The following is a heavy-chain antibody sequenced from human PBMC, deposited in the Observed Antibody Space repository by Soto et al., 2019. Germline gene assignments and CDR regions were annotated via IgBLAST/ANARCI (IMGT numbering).Heavy chain of an antibody. D-gene: IGHD3-10*01. CDR1: GGSISRYF. Sequence: SETLSLTWTVSGGSISRYFWSWIRQPPGKGLEWIGYSDYSAGTNYNPSLKSRVTISLDTSKNQFSLRLSSLTAADPPFYYCAGSESRVVIIDYWGQGTLVTVSS. CDR3: AGSESRVVIIDY. V-gene: IGHV4-59*01. J-gene: IGHJ4*02. CDR2: SDYSAGT.